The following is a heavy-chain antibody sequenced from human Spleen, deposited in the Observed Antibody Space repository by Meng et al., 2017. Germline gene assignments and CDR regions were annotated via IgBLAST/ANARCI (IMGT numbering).Heavy chain of an antibody. CDR2: INPNIGGT. CDR3: ARDLWITMIGLNAYPQYYGMGV. V-gene: IGHV1-2*02. CDR1: GYTFTGFY. J-gene: IGHJ6*02. Sequence: ASVKVSCKASGYTFTGFYMHWVRQAPGHGLEWMGWINPNIGGTNYAQKFQGRVTMTRDTSISTAYMELSSLRSDDTAVYYCARDLWITMIGLNAYPQYYGMGVWGQGTPVTVSS. D-gene: IGHD3-22*01.